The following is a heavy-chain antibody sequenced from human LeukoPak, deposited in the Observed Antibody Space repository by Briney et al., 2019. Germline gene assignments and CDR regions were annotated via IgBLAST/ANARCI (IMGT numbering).Heavy chain of an antibody. Sequence: GGSLRLSCAASGFTFSSYEMNWVRQAPEKGLEWVSYISSSGSTIYYADSVKGRFTISRDNSKNTLFLQMNSLRTQDTAVYYCAKGSGGWYRFDYWGQGTLVTVSS. D-gene: IGHD6-19*01. J-gene: IGHJ4*02. CDR3: AKGSGGWYRFDY. CDR2: ISSSGSTI. V-gene: IGHV3-48*03. CDR1: GFTFSSYE.